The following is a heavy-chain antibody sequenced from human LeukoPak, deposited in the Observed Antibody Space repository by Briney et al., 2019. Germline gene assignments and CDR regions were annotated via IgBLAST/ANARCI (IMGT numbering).Heavy chain of an antibody. CDR2: IYSGGST. J-gene: IGHJ1*01. V-gene: IGHV3-53*01. CDR3: ARVLDAKYFQH. CDR1: GFTFSSYA. D-gene: IGHD3/OR15-3a*01. Sequence: XLRLSCAXSGFTFSSYAMSWVRQAPGKGLEWVSLIYSGGSTYYADSVKGRFTISRDNSKNTLYLQMNSLRAEDTAVYFCARVLDAKYFQHWGQGTLLTVSS.